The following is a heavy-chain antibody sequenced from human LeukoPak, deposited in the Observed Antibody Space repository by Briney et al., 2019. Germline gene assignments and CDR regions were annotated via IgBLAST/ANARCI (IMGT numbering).Heavy chain of an antibody. CDR3: ARGESSTKFGY. Sequence: ASVKVSGMASGYTFTSYFIHWVRQAPGQGLEWMGIINPSGRTTSYAQKFQGRVTMTRDASTRTVYMELSSLRSEDTAVYYCARGESSTKFGYWGQGALVTVSS. V-gene: IGHV1-46*01. D-gene: IGHD6-13*01. J-gene: IGHJ4*02. CDR2: INPSGRTT. CDR1: GYTFTSYF.